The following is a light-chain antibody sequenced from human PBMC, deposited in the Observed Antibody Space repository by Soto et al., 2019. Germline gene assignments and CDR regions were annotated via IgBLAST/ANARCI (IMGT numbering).Light chain of an antibody. J-gene: IGLJ2*01. Sequence: QSVLTQPASVSGSPGQSITISRTGTSSDVGGYNYVSWYQQHPGKAPKLMIYEVSNRPSGVSNRFSGSKSGNTASLTISGLQAEDEADYYCSSYTSSSLVVFGGGTKVTVL. V-gene: IGLV2-14*01. CDR1: SSDVGGYNY. CDR2: EVS. CDR3: SSYTSSSLVV.